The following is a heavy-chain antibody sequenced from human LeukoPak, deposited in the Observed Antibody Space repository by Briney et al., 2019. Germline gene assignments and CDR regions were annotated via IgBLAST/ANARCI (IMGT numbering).Heavy chain of an antibody. V-gene: IGHV1-18*01. D-gene: IGHD2-15*01. CDR2: IRAYNGNT. J-gene: IGHJ6*03. CDR3: AREWRCSGGSCPTYYYYYMDV. CDR1: GYTFTSYA. Sequence: GASVKVSCKASGYTFTSYAINWVRQAPGQGLEWMGWIRAYNGNTNYAQKLLGRVTITTDTSTSTAYMELKGLRSADTDVYYCAREWRCSGGSCPTYYYYYMDVWGKGTTVTISS.